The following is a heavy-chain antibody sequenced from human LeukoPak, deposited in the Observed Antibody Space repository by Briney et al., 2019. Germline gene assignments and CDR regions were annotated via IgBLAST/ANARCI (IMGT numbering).Heavy chain of an antibody. V-gene: IGHV1-2*02. CDR2: INPNSGGT. D-gene: IGHD1-26*01. Sequence: ASVKVSCKASGYTFTGYYMHWVRQAPGQGLEWMGWINPNSGGTNYAQKFQGRVTMTRDTSISTAYMELSRLRSEDTAVYYCTRGRSGSYYLGSTLDYWGQGTLITVSS. J-gene: IGHJ4*02. CDR1: GYTFTGYY. CDR3: TRGRSGSYYLGSTLDY.